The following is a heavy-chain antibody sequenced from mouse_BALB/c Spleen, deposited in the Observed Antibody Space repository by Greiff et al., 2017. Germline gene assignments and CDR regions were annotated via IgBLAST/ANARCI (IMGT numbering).Heavy chain of an antibody. D-gene: IGHD2-3*01. V-gene: IGHV2-6-5*01. CDR1: GFSLTDYG. Sequence: VKLQESGPGLVAPSQSLSITCTVSGFSLTDYGVSWIRQPPGKGLEWLGVIWGGGSTYYNSALKSRLSISKDNSKSQVFLKMNSLQTDDTAMYYCAKGDDGSYYAMDYWGQGTSVTVSS. CDR3: AKGDDGSYYAMDY. J-gene: IGHJ4*01. CDR2: IWGGGST.